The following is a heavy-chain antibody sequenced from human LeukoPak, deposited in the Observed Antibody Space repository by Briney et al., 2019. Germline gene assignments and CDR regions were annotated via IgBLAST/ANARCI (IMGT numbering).Heavy chain of an antibody. J-gene: IGHJ4*02. D-gene: IGHD3-10*01. Sequence: PGGSLRLSCAASRFTFSSYEMNWVRQAPGKGLEWVSYISSSGSTIYYADSVKGRFTISRDNAKNSLYLQMNSLRAEDTAVYYCARGPLWFGELSLDYWGQGTLVTVSS. V-gene: IGHV3-48*03. CDR3: ARGPLWFGELSLDY. CDR1: RFTFSSYE. CDR2: ISSSGSTI.